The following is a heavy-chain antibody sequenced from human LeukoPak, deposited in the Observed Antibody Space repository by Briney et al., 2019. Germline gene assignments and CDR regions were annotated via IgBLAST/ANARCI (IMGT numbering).Heavy chain of an antibody. J-gene: IGHJ6*03. Sequence: SETLSLTCTVSGGSISSSSYYWSWIRQPPGKGLEWIGEINHSGSTNYNPSLKSRVTISVDTSKNQFSLKLSSVTAADTAVYYCARASYGSGSYDPDNYYYYMDVWGKGTTVTVSS. D-gene: IGHD3-10*01. CDR3: ARASYGSGSYDPDNYYYYMDV. V-gene: IGHV4-39*07. CDR1: GGSISSSSYY. CDR2: INHSGST.